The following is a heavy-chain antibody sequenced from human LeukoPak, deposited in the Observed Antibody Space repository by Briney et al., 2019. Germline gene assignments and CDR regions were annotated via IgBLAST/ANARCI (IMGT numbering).Heavy chain of an antibody. CDR1: GFTFSSYE. CDR3: ARESSGRRVQTFDY. Sequence: GGSLRLSCAASGFTFSSYEMNWVRQAPGKGLEWVSYISSSGSTIYYADSVKGRFTISRDNDKNSLYLQMNSRRAEDTAVYYCARESSGRRVQTFDYWGQGTLVTVSS. V-gene: IGHV3-48*03. J-gene: IGHJ4*02. D-gene: IGHD1-1*01. CDR2: ISSSGSTI.